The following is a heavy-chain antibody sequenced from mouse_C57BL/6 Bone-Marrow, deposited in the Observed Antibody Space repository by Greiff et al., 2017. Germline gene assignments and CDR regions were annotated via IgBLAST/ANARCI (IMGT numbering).Heavy chain of an antibody. V-gene: IGHV5-4*01. J-gene: IGHJ4*01. Sequence: EVQVVESGGGLVKPGGSLKLSCAASGFTFSSYAMSWVRQTPEKRLEWVATISDGGSYTYYPDNVKGRFTISRDNAKNNLYLQMSHLKSEDTAMYYCARVYSNFHYYAMDYWGQGTSVTVSS. CDR1: GFTFSSYA. D-gene: IGHD2-5*01. CDR3: ARVYSNFHYYAMDY. CDR2: ISDGGSYT.